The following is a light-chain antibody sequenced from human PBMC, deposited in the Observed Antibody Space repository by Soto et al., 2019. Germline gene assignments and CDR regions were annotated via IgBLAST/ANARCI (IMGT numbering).Light chain of an antibody. CDR3: QKYNRAPFT. J-gene: IGKJ3*01. CDR1: QATANY. V-gene: IGKV1-27*01. CDR2: DAS. Sequence: DLQMTQSPSSLSASMGDRVTMTCRASQATANYLAWYQQKPGQAPKLLIYDASTLQSGVPSRFSGSGSGTDFTLTISSLQPEDVATYYCQKYNRAPFTFGPGTKVDLK.